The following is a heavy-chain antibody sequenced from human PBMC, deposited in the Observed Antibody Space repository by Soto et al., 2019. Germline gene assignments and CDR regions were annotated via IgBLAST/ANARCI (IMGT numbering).Heavy chain of an antibody. CDR1: GFTFSSYG. D-gene: IGHD4-4*01. J-gene: IGHJ4*02. CDR3: AKDESPVKVLNTLLDY. V-gene: IGHV3-30*18. Sequence: QVQLVESGGGVVQPGRSLRLSCAASGFTFSSYGMHWVRQAPGKGLEWVAVISSDGRNKYYADSVKGRFTISRDNSKNTLYLQMNSLRAEDTAVYYCAKDESPVKVLNTLLDYWGQGTLVTVSS. CDR2: ISSDGRNK.